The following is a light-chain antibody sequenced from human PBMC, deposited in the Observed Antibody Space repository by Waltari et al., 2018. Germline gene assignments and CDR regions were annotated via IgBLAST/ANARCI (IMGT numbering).Light chain of an antibody. CDR3: MQALKSPQT. Sequence: MVMTQSPLSLPVTPGKPASTSCRSSQSLLHNNGCNYLEWYQQKPGKSPQLLIYLGSNRASGVPDRFSGSGSGTDFTLKISRVEAEDVGVYYCMQALKSPQTFGQGTKVEIK. CDR1: QSLLHNNGCNY. J-gene: IGKJ1*01. V-gene: IGKV2-28*01. CDR2: LGS.